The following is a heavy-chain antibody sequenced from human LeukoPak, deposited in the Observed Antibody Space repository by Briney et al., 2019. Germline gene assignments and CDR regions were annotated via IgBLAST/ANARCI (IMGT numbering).Heavy chain of an antibody. CDR1: GGSFSGYY. Sequence: PSETLSLTCAVYGGSFSGYYWSWLRQPPGKGLEWIGEINHSGSTNYNPSLKSRVTISVDTSKNQFSLKLGSVTAADTAVYFCARAYRSSWYANWFDPWGQGTLVTVSS. V-gene: IGHV4-34*01. CDR2: INHSGST. J-gene: IGHJ5*02. CDR3: ARAYRSSWYANWFDP. D-gene: IGHD6-13*01.